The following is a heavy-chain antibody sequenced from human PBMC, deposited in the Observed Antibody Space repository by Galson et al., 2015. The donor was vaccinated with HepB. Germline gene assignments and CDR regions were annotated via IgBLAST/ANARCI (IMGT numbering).Heavy chain of an antibody. CDR2: FDPEDGET. V-gene: IGHV1-24*01. J-gene: IGHJ4*02. CDR1: GYTLTELS. Sequence: SVKVSCKVSGYTLTELSMHWVRQAPGKGLEWMGGFDPEDGETIYAQKFQGRVTITEDTSTDTAYMELSSLRSEDTAVYYCATLVYSSGPYWGQGTLVTVSS. D-gene: IGHD3-22*01. CDR3: ATLVYSSGPY.